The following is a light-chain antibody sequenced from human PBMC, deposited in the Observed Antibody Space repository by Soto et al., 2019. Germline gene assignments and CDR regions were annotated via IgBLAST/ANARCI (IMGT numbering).Light chain of an antibody. CDR3: QSYDSTMSARYV. CDR1: SSNIGAGYD. J-gene: IGLJ1*01. Sequence: QSLLTQPPSVSGAPGQRVTISCTGSSSNIGAGYDVHWYQQRPGTAPKLLIFGNINRPSGVPDRFSGSKSGTSASLAITGLQAEDEGDYYCQSYDSTMSARYVFGNGTKVTVL. V-gene: IGLV1-40*01. CDR2: GNI.